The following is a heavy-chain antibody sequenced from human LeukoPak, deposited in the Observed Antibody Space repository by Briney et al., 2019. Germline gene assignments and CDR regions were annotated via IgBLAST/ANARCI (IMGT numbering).Heavy chain of an antibody. CDR3: ARDVMGGCSSYSSDTLDL. J-gene: IGHJ3*01. Sequence: PSETLSLTCAVSGGSISSGGVYWSWIRQHPGKGLEWIGYIYYSGSTYYNPSLKGRLTISVDTSKNQFSLKLTSVTAADTAVYYCARDVMGGCSSYSSDTLDLWGLGTMVTVSS. V-gene: IGHV4-31*11. D-gene: IGHD6-13*01. CDR2: IYYSGST. CDR1: GGSISSGGVY.